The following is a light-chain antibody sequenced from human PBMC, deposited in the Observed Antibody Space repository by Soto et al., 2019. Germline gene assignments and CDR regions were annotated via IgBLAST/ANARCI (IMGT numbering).Light chain of an antibody. CDR3: QQYFRFPWT. CDR1: QDIGSY. V-gene: IGKV1-8*01. Sequence: AIRMTQFPSSLSASTGARATITCRTSQDIGSYLCWYQQKPGKAPQLLIYAASTLQSGVPTRFSGSGSGTDFTLTISSGQSEDLAIYYCQQYFRFPWTFGQGTKVDIK. CDR2: AAS. J-gene: IGKJ1*01.